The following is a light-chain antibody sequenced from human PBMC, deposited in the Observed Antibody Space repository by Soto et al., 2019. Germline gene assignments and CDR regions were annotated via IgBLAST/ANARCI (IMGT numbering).Light chain of an antibody. CDR2: GAS. Sequence: EILLTQSPGTLALSPGERATLSWGASQSVNSRLAWYQHKPGKAPRLLISGASNRASGIPARFSAWGSGTDFTLTISRLDTADFAFYYCQQYFTSPITFGQGTRLEIK. CDR1: QSVNSR. J-gene: IGKJ5*01. CDR3: QQYFTSPIT. V-gene: IGKV3-20*01.